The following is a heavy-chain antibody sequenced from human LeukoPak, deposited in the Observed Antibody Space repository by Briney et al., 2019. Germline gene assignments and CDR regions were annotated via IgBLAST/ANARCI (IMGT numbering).Heavy chain of an antibody. V-gene: IGHV1-69*01. CDR3: ASPGIAVAGFDY. CDR1: GGTFSSYA. D-gene: IGHD6-19*01. J-gene: IGHJ4*02. Sequence: SGKVSCKASGGTFSSYAISWVRQAPGQGLEWMGGIIPIFGTANYAQKFQGRVTITADESTSTAYMELSSLRSEDTAVYYCASPGIAVAGFDYWGQGALVTVSS. CDR2: IIPIFGTA.